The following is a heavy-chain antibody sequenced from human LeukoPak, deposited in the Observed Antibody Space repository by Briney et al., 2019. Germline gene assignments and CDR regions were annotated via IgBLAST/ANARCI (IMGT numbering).Heavy chain of an antibody. Sequence: GGSLRLSCAASGSTFSSYEMNWVRQAPGKGLEWVSYISSSGSTVYYADSVKGRFTISRDNAKNSLYLQMNSLRAEDTAVYYCAELGITMIGGVWGKGTTVTISS. CDR1: GSTFSSYE. D-gene: IGHD3-10*02. CDR3: AELGITMIGGV. V-gene: IGHV3-48*03. J-gene: IGHJ6*04. CDR2: ISSSGSTV.